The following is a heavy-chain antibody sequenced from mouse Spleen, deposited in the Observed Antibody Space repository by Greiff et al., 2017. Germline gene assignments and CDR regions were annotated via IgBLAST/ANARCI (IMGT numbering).Heavy chain of an antibody. J-gene: IGHJ1*01. Sequence: DVKLVESGGGLVKPGGSLKLSCAASGFTFSSYAMSWVRQTPEKRLEWVATISSGGSYTYYPDSVKGRFTISRDNAKNTLYLQMSSLRSEDTAMYYCARLQLGYFDVWGAGTTVTVSS. CDR3: ARLQLGYFDV. CDR1: GFTFSSYA. D-gene: IGHD4-1*02. CDR2: ISSGGSYT. V-gene: IGHV5-9-1*01.